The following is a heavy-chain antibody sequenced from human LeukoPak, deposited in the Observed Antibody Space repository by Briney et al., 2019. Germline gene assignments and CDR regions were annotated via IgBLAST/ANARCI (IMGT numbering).Heavy chain of an antibody. CDR2: IYYSGST. CDR3: ARGYCSSTSCYLDY. D-gene: IGHD2-2*01. Sequence: PSETLSLTCTVSGGSISSGGYYWSWTRQQPGKGLEWMWYIYYSGSTYYNPSLKSRVTIPVDTSKNQFSLKLSSVTAADTAVYYCARGYCSSTSCYLDYWGQGTLVTVSS. CDR1: GGSISSGGYY. V-gene: IGHV4-31*03. J-gene: IGHJ4*02.